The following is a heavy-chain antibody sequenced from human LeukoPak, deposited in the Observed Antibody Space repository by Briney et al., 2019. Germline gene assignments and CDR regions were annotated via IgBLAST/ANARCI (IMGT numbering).Heavy chain of an antibody. Sequence: GRSLRLSCAASGFTFSSYGMHWVRQAPGKGLEWVAVISYDGSNKYYADSVKGRFTISRDNSKNTLYLQMNSLRAEDTAVYYCAKDRGYSYAQRYYYYGMDVWGRGTTVTVSS. D-gene: IGHD5-18*01. V-gene: IGHV3-30*18. CDR3: AKDRGYSYAQRYYYYGMDV. CDR2: ISYDGSNK. CDR1: GFTFSSYG. J-gene: IGHJ6*02.